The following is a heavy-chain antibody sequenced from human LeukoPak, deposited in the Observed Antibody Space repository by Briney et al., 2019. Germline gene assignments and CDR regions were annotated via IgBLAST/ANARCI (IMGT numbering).Heavy chain of an antibody. D-gene: IGHD3-22*01. Sequence: SVTVSCKASGYTFRNYGINWVRQAPGQGLEWMGRIIPILGVANYAQKFQGRVTITADKSTSTAYMELSSLRSEDTAVYYCARDPALLYYYDSSGYYSDSYYFDYWGQGTLVTVSS. V-gene: IGHV1-69*04. CDR3: ARDPALLYYYDSSGYYSDSYYFDY. CDR1: GYTFRNYG. J-gene: IGHJ4*02. CDR2: IIPILGVA.